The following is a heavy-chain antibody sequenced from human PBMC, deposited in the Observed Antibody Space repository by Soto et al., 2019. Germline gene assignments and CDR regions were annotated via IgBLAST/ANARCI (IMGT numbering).Heavy chain of an antibody. D-gene: IGHD6-19*01. J-gene: IGHJ6*02. CDR3: AKRGPAVAGLGVNYYYFGLDV. CDR1: GFTFSFD. Sequence: PGGSLRLSCAASGFTFSFDMHWVRQAPGKGLEWVASISYDGSKKYYADSVKGRFTISRDNSKNTLYLQMNSLRTEDTAVYYCAKRGPAVAGLGVNYYYFGLDVWGQGTTVTVSS. V-gene: IGHV3-30*18. CDR2: ISYDGSKK.